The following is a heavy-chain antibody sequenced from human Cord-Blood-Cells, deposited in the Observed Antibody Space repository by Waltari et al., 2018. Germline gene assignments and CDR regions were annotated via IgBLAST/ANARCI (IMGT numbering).Heavy chain of an antibody. CDR1: GGSISSYY. Sequence: QVQLQELGPGLVKPSETLSLTCTVSGGSISSYYWSWIRQPPGKGLEWIGYIYYSGSTNYSPSLKSRVTISVDTSKNQFSLKLSSVTAADTAVYYCARAVGMSRNYFDYWGQGTLVTVSS. V-gene: IGHV4-59*01. CDR2: IYYSGST. J-gene: IGHJ4*02. D-gene: IGHD2-21*01. CDR3: ARAVGMSRNYFDY.